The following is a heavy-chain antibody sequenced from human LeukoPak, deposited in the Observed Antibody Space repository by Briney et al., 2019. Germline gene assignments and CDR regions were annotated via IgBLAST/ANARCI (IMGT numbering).Heavy chain of an antibody. Sequence: GTSLRLSCAASGFTFSDYGMHWVRQAPGKGLEWVALIWYDGSSKYYADSVKGRLTISRDNSKDTLYLQMNSLRAEDTAVYYCARDGYNYGQFDYWGQGTLVTVSS. CDR3: ARDGYNYGQFDY. V-gene: IGHV3-33*01. CDR1: GFTFSDYG. CDR2: IWYDGSSK. D-gene: IGHD5-18*01. J-gene: IGHJ4*02.